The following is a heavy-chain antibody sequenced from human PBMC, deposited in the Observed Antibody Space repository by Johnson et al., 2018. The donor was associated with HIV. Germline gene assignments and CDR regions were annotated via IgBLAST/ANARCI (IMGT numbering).Heavy chain of an antibody. D-gene: IGHD1-26*01. CDR2: SWNSGST. Sequence: VQLVESGGGLIQPGGSLRLSCAASGFTVSSNYMSWVRQAPGKGLEWVSGISWNSGSTGYADSVKGRFTISRDNSKNTLYLQMNSLRAEDTAVYYCAKDIGGATDAFDIWGQGTMVTVSS. CDR1: GFTVSSNY. V-gene: IGHV3-53*01. CDR3: AKDIGGATDAFDI. J-gene: IGHJ3*02.